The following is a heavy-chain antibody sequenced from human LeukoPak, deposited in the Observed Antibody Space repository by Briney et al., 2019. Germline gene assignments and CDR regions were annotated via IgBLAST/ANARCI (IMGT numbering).Heavy chain of an antibody. CDR3: ARRQRIGGKQYYYDSSGYYPFDY. CDR1: GGSISSSSYY. D-gene: IGHD3-22*01. V-gene: IGHV4-39*01. CDR2: IYYSGST. J-gene: IGHJ4*02. Sequence: SETLSLTCTVSGGSISSSSYYWGWIRQPPGKGLEWIGSIYYSGSTYYNPSLKSRVTISVDTSKNQFSLKLSSVTAADTAAYYCARRQRIGGKQYYYDSSGYYPFDYWGQGTLVTVSS.